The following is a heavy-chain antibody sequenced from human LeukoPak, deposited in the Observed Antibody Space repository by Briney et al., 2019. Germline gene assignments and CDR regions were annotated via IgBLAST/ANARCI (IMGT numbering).Heavy chain of an antibody. CDR2: IYHSGST. J-gene: IGHJ4*02. Sequence: PSETLSLTCAASGGSISSGGYSWSWIRQPPGKGLEWIGYIYHSGSTYYNPSLKSRVTISVDRSKNQFSLKLSSVTAADTAVYYCARATYDFWSGYGYFDYWGQGTLVTVSS. D-gene: IGHD3-3*01. CDR3: ARATYDFWSGYGYFDY. CDR1: GGSISSGGYS. V-gene: IGHV4-30-2*01.